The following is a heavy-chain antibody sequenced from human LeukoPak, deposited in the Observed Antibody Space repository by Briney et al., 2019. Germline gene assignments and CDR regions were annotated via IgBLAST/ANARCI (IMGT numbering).Heavy chain of an antibody. Sequence: GGSLRLSCAASGFTFSSYGMHWVRQAPGKGLEWVAVISYDGSNKYYADSVKGRFTIPRDNSKNTLYLQMNSLRAEDTAVYYCAKDLGGKVDTAMVGYDYWGQGTLVTVSS. J-gene: IGHJ4*02. CDR3: AKDLGGKVDTAMVGYDY. V-gene: IGHV3-30*18. CDR2: ISYDGSNK. D-gene: IGHD5-18*01. CDR1: GFTFSSYG.